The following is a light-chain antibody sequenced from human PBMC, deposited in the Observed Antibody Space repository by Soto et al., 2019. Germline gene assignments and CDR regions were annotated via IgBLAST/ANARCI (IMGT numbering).Light chain of an antibody. CDR3: QHYNLYSGT. CDR2: GAS. V-gene: IGKV3-20*01. CDR1: QSVSTRY. J-gene: IGKJ1*01. Sequence: EIVLTQSPGTLSLSPGERATLPCRASQSVSTRYLAWYQQKPGQAPRLLISGASTGATGIPARFSGSGFGTDFTLTISILQPDDFATYYCQHYNLYSGTFGQGTKVDIK.